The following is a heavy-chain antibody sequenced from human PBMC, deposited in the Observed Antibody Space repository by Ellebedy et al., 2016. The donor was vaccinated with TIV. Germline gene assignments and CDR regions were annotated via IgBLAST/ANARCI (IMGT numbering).Heavy chain of an antibody. CDR1: GVTLRNYG. D-gene: IGHD4-17*01. CDR3: VCYTTVTAFDL. J-gene: IGHJ3*01. Sequence: GESLKISCAGSGVTLRNYGMHWVRQAPGKGLEWVALIYYDGGKEYYAESVKGRFTVSRDNSKNTVYLQMNSLGAEDTAVYYCVCYTTVTAFDLWGQGTVVIVSS. CDR2: IYYDGGKE. V-gene: IGHV3-33*01.